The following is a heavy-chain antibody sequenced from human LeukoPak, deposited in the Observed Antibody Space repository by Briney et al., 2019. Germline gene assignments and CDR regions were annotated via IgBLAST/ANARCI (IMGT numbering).Heavy chain of an antibody. V-gene: IGHV4-59*01. D-gene: IGHD3-22*01. J-gene: IGHJ4*02. Sequence: SETLSLTCIVSGGSISSYYWTWIRQPPGKGLEWIGYIYYSGSTKYNSSLKSRVTLSVDTSKNQFSLRLSSVTAADTAVYYCARGGPTMIDYWGQGTLVTVSS. CDR1: GGSISSYY. CDR2: IYYSGST. CDR3: ARGGPTMIDY.